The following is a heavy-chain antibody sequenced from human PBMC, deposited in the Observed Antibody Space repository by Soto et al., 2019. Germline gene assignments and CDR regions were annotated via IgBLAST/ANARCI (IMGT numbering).Heavy chain of an antibody. D-gene: IGHD3-9*01. V-gene: IGHV4-59*01. CDR1: GGSISVYY. CDR2: VYDNGRL. CDR3: SGGGGSSPPRY. J-gene: IGHJ4*02. Sequence: TSETLSLTCPISGGSISVYYWSWIRQSPRQGLEWVGYVYDNGRLYSSPSLKSRVTISADTSKNQISLKLTSAPAADTAVYYCSGGGGSSPPRYWGRGTLVTVSS.